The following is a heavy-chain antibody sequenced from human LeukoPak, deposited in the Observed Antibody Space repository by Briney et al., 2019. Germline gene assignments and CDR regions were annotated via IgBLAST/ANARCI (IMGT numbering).Heavy chain of an antibody. J-gene: IGHJ4*02. V-gene: IGHV4-61*02. CDR3: ARGGGYTYGPGNFEY. D-gene: IGHD5-18*01. CDR2: INTSGST. CDR1: GGSISSGTYY. Sequence: SETLSLTCTVSGGSISSGTYYWNWIRQPAGKGLEWIGRINTSGSTNYNSSLKSRITISVDTSKNQFSLKLISVTAADAAVYYCARGGGYTYGPGNFEYWGQGTLVTVSS.